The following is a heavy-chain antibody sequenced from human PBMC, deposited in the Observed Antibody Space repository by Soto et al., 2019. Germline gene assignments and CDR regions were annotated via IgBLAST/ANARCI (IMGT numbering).Heavy chain of an antibody. CDR2: IVVGSGNT. D-gene: IGHD3-16*02. CDR3: AAVYYDYIWGSYRSENGAFDF. CDR1: GFTFTSSA. Sequence: SVKVSCKASGFTFTSSAMQWVRQARGQRLEWIGWIVVGSGNTNYAQKFQERVTITRDMSTSTAYMELSSLRSEDTAVYYCAAVYYDYIWGSYRSENGAFDFWGQGTMVTVSS. V-gene: IGHV1-58*02. J-gene: IGHJ3*01.